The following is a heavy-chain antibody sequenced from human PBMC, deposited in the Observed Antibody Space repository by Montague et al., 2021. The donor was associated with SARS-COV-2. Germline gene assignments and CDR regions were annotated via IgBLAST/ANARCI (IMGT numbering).Heavy chain of an antibody. D-gene: IGHD3-22*01. CDR2: INHSGST. V-gene: IGHV4-34*01. Sequence: SETLSLTCAVYGGSFSGYYWIWVRQAPGKGLEWIWEINHSGSTHYNPSLKSRVSMSVDTSKNQFSLKMSSVTAADTAVFYCARSREEFTSIAVIITGGMHCCDAWGQGTLGTVSS. CDR3: ARSREEFTSIAVIITGGMHCCDA. CDR1: GGSFSGYY. J-gene: IGHJ5*02.